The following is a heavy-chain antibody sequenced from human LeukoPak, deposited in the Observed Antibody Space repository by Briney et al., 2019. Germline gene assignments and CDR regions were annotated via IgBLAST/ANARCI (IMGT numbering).Heavy chain of an antibody. CDR1: GFTFSSYW. J-gene: IGHJ4*02. Sequence: GGSLRLSCAASGFTFSSYWMHWVRQAPGKGLVWVSRIKSDGSSTSYADSVKGRFTISRDNAKNSLYLQMNSLRAEDTAMYYCARADLSGSYFHPHFLDYWGQGTLVTVSS. V-gene: IGHV3-74*01. CDR3: ARADLSGSYFHPHFLDY. CDR2: IKSDGSST. D-gene: IGHD1-26*01.